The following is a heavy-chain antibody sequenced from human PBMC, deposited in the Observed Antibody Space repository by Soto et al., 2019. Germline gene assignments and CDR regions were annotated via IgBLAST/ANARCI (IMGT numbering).Heavy chain of an antibody. CDR1: GFTFSSSA. D-gene: IGHD2-21*02. J-gene: IGHJ4*02. V-gene: IGHV3-23*01. CDR3: AKNCGGDCYTNFDY. CDR2: LSGSGGTT. Sequence: EVQLLESGGGLVQPGGSLRLSCAASGFTFSSSAMSWVRQAPGQGLEWVSALSGSGGTTYYADSVKGRFTISRDNSKNTLYVQLNSLRVEDTALDYCAKNCGGDCYTNFDYWGQGTLVTVSS.